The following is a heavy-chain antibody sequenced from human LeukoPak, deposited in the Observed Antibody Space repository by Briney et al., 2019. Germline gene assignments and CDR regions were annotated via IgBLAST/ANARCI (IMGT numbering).Heavy chain of an antibody. Sequence: PGGSLRLSCAASGFTSSSYSMNWVRQAPGKGLEWVPSISSSSSHIYYADSLKGRFTISRDNAKNSLYLQMNSLRAEDTAVYYCARDHLDSSSWSPWFDPWGRGTLVTVSS. CDR3: ARDHLDSSSWSPWFDP. CDR1: GFTSSSYS. V-gene: IGHV3-21*01. J-gene: IGHJ5*02. D-gene: IGHD6-13*01. CDR2: ISSSSSHI.